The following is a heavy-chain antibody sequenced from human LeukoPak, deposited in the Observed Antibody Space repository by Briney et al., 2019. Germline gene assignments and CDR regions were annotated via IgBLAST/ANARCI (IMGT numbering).Heavy chain of an antibody. CDR2: ISGSGGST. CDR3: ARAPQYSSSYRDYYYYYMDV. Sequence: GGSLRLSCAASGFTFSSYAMSWVRQAPGKGLEWVSAISGSGGSTYYADSVKGRFTISRDNSKNTLYLQMNSLRAEDTALYYCARAPQYSSSYRDYYYYYMDVWGKGTTVTVSS. J-gene: IGHJ6*03. CDR1: GFTFSSYA. D-gene: IGHD6-13*01. V-gene: IGHV3-23*01.